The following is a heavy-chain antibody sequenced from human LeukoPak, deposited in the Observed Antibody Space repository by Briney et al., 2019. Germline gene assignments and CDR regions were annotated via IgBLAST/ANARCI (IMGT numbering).Heavy chain of an antibody. V-gene: IGHV4-39*02. J-gene: IGHJ3*02. CDR3: ARDGGRRLVRDASDI. CDR1: GGSISSSGYQ. D-gene: IGHD3-16*01. CDR2: IYDSGST. Sequence: SETLSLTCTFSGGSISSSGYQWGWIRQPPGKGLEWIGSIYDSGSTYYNPSLKSRVAISVDTSKNQFSLKLSSVTAADTAVYYCARDGGRRLVRDASDIWGQGTMVTVSS.